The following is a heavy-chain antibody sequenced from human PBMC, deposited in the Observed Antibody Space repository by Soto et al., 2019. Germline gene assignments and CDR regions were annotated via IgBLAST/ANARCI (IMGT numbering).Heavy chain of an antibody. D-gene: IGHD3-16*02. CDR2: MNPNSGNT. Sequence: ASVKVSCKASGYTFTSYDINWVRQATGQGLEWMGWMNPNSGNTGYAQKFQGRVTMTRNTSISTAYMELSSLRSEDTAVYYCARAPYDYVWGSYRYLVYWGQGXLVTVYS. CDR1: GYTFTSYD. CDR3: ARAPYDYVWGSYRYLVY. J-gene: IGHJ4*02. V-gene: IGHV1-8*01.